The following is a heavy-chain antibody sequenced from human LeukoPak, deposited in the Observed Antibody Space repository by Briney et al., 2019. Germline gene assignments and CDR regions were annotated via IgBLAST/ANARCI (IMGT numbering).Heavy chain of an antibody. CDR2: ISLGGVST. J-gene: IGHJ4*02. CDR1: GFTFTNYA. D-gene: IGHD2-8*01. CDR3: AKDSKGLGVLMVDGDGY. Sequence: PGGSLRLSCAASGFTFTNYAMSWVRQPPGKGLEWVSSISLGGVSTYYADSVKGRFTISRDNSKNTLYLQMNSLRAEDTAVYYCAKDSKGLGVLMVDGDGYWGQGTLVTVSS. V-gene: IGHV3-23*01.